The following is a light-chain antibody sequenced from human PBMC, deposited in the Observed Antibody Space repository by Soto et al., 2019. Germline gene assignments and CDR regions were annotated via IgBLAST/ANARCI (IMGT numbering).Light chain of an antibody. CDR3: GSITRSSTSV. Sequence: QSVLSQPASVSGSPGQWITISCTGTSSDFGGFEYVSWYQHQPGKAPKLIIYDVTKRPSGVSNRFSGSKSGNTASLTISGIQAEDEGDYYCGSITRSSTSVFGTGTKVTVL. V-gene: IGLV2-14*01. CDR2: DVT. CDR1: SSDFGGFEY. J-gene: IGLJ1*01.